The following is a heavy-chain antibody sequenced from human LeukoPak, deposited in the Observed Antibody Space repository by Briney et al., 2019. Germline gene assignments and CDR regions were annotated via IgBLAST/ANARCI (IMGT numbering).Heavy chain of an antibody. D-gene: IGHD5-18*01. J-gene: IGHJ4*02. CDR1: GGSISSSNYY. CDR2: ISYSGST. Sequence: SETLSLTCTVSGGSISSSNYYWGWIRQPPGKGLEWIGSISYSGSTYYNPSLKSRVTISVDTSKNQFSLKLSSVTAADTAVYYCASSGYSYGYDYWGQGTLVTVSS. V-gene: IGHV4-39*07. CDR3: ASSGYSYGYDY.